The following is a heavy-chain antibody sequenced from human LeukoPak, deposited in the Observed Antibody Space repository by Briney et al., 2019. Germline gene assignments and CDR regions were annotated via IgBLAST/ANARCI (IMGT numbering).Heavy chain of an antibody. CDR1: GFTFSSYS. CDR2: ISSVRGYI. Sequence: KPGGSLRLSCAASGFTFSSYSMNWVRQAPGKGLEWVSSISSVRGYIFYADSVRGQFTISRDNAKNSLYLQMNSLRAEDTAVFYCARGPTTIAQRGAYYFDYWGQGTLVTVS. CDR3: ARGPTTIAQRGAYYFDY. V-gene: IGHV3-21*01. J-gene: IGHJ4*02. D-gene: IGHD1-26*01.